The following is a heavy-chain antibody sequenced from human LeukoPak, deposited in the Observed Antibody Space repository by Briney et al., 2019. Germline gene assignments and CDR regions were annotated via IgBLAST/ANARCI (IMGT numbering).Heavy chain of an antibody. V-gene: IGHV4-39*01. D-gene: IGHD3-3*01. CDR1: GGSISSSDYY. J-gene: IGHJ4*02. Sequence: SETLSLTCTVSGGSISSSDYYWGWIRQPPGKGLEWIGSIYHSGNTYYNSSLKSRVTISVDTSKNQFSLKLTSVTAADTAVYYCARGRVIIPYWGQGTLVTVSS. CDR2: IYHSGNT. CDR3: ARGRVIIPY.